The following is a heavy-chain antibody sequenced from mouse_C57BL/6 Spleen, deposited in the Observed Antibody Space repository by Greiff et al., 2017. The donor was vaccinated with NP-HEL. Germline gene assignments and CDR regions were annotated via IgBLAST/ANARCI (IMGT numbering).Heavy chain of an antibody. CDR3: ARVRDDYDEGYYYAMDY. V-gene: IGHV5-4*03. Sequence: EVKVVESGGGLVKPGGSLKLSCAASGFTFSSYAMSWVRQTPEKRLEWVATISDGGSYTYYPDNVKGRFTISRDNAKNNLYLQMSHLKSEETAMYYCARVRDDYDEGYYYAMDYWGQGTSVTVSS. J-gene: IGHJ4*01. D-gene: IGHD2-4*01. CDR1: GFTFSSYA. CDR2: ISDGGSYT.